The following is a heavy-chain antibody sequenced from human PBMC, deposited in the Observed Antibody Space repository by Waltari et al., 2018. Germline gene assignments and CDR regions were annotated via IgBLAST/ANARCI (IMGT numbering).Heavy chain of an antibody. CDR2: IRGSGGSL. CDR1: GFTFYRYA. D-gene: IGHD5-12*01. J-gene: IGHJ3*02. Sequence: EVQLLESGGGLVQPGGSLRLSCAASGFTFYRYAMRWVRQAPGKGLEWVSTIRGSGGSLHYAESVKGRFTISRDNFKSTLFLQVNSLRAEYTAIYYCAKDQGDGYNLDAFDIWGQGTLVTVSS. V-gene: IGHV3-23*01. CDR3: AKDQGDGYNLDAFDI.